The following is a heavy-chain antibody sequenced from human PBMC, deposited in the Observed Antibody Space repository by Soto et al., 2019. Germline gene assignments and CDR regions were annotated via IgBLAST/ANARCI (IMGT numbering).Heavy chain of an antibody. V-gene: IGHV3-11*06. CDR2: ISSSSSYT. Sequence: GGSLRLSCTGSGFPFDDFAINWVRQAPGKGLEWVSYISSSSSYTNYADSVKGRFTISRDNAKNSLYLQMNSLRAEDTAVYYCARDIITGTTIRWFDPWGQGTLVTVSS. CDR1: GFPFDDFA. J-gene: IGHJ5*02. CDR3: ARDIITGTTIRWFDP. D-gene: IGHD1-7*01.